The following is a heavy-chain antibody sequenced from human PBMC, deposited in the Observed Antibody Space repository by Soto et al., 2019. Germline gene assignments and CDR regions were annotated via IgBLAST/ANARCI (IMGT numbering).Heavy chain of an antibody. CDR3: AREEVESGGWQN. CDR1: GFTLRTCW. CDR2: IKKDGSEK. J-gene: IGHJ4*02. D-gene: IGHD6-19*01. Sequence: GGSLRLSCAASGFTLRTCWMSWVRQAPGKGLEWVANIKKDGSEKNYVDSVKGRFTISRDNAKNSVYLQMNSLRAEDTAVYYCAREEVESGGWQNWGQGTLVTVSS. V-gene: IGHV3-7*01.